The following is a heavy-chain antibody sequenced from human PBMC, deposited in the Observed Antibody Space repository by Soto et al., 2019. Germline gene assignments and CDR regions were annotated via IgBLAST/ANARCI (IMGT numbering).Heavy chain of an antibody. CDR1: GGSISSSTYY. Sequence: QLQLQESGPGLVKPSETLSLTCTVFGGSISSSTYYWGWVRQPPGKGLEWIGSIYYGGSTYYNPSLKSRVTISVDASKNQFSLNLSSVTAADTAVYYCAVTVTAGDYWGQGTLVTVSS. CDR2: IYYGGST. J-gene: IGHJ4*02. V-gene: IGHV4-39*01. D-gene: IGHD4-17*01. CDR3: AVTVTAGDY.